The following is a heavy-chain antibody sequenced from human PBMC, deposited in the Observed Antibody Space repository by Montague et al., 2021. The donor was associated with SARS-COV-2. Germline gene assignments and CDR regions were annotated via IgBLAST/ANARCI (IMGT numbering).Heavy chain of an antibody. J-gene: IGHJ5*02. V-gene: IGHV4-34*01. CDR2: INHSGST. CDR1: GGSFSGYY. D-gene: IGHD3-16*02. CDR3: ARGYDYVWWSYRYLHWFDP. Sequence: SETLFLTCAVYGGSFSGYYWSWIRQPPGKGLEWIGEINHSGSTNYNPSLKSRVTISVDTSKNQFSLKLSSVTAADTAVYYCARGYDYVWWSYRYLHWFDPWGKGTLVTVAS.